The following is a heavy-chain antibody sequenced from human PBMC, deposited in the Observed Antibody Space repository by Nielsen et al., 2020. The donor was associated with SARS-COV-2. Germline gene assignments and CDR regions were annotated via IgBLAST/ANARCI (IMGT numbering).Heavy chain of an antibody. V-gene: IGHV3-9*01. Sequence: GGSLRLSCTASGLRFDDYAMHWVRQAPGKGLEWVSGINWNSNNIGYADSVRGRFTISRDNAKNSLYLQMNSLRAEDTAVYYCVRDSSVVIWSGYPVDWGQGTQVTVSS. CDR2: INWNSNNI. CDR1: GLRFDDYA. J-gene: IGHJ4*02. D-gene: IGHD3-3*01. CDR3: VRDSSVVIWSGYPVD.